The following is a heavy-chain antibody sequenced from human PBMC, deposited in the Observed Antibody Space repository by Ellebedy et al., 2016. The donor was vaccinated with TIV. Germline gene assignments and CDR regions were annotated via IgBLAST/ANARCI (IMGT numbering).Heavy chain of an antibody. CDR2: LYTGGIA. J-gene: IGHJ5*02. CDR3: ARVRFSPGWFDP. Sequence: PGGSLRLSCTVSGGSIKNYYWNWIRQPAGKGLEWIGRLYTGGIATYNPSLKSRVTISVDTSKNQVSLKVNSVTAADTAVYYCARVRFSPGWFDPWGQGTLVTVSS. CDR1: GGSIKNYY. V-gene: IGHV4-4*07.